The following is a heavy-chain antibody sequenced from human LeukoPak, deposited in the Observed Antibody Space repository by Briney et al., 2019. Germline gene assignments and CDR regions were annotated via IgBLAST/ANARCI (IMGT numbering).Heavy chain of an antibody. CDR3: ARGGGYCTNNVCPPWFDP. Sequence: SETLSLTCTVSGGSISSYYWSWIRQPPGKGLEWIGYIYYSGSTNYNPSLKSRVTISVDTSKNQFSLKLSSVTAADTAVYYCARGGGYCTNNVCPPWFDPWGQGALVTVSS. V-gene: IGHV4-59*12. J-gene: IGHJ5*02. CDR1: GGSISSYY. D-gene: IGHD2-8*01. CDR2: IYYSGST.